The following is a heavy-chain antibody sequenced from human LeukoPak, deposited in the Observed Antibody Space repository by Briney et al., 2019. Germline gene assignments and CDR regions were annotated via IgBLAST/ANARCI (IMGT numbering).Heavy chain of an antibody. CDR1: GFTFSSYA. Sequence: PGGSLTLSCAGSGFTFSSYAMSWVRQAPGKGLEWVSCICGSGGSTIYADSVKGRLTIPRDNSKHTVYLQMNSLRAEDTAVYCCAKRVGWLRPPPDYWGQGILVTVCS. CDR3: AKRVGWLRPPPDY. J-gene: IGHJ4*02. CDR2: ICGSGGST. V-gene: IGHV3-23*01. D-gene: IGHD6-19*01.